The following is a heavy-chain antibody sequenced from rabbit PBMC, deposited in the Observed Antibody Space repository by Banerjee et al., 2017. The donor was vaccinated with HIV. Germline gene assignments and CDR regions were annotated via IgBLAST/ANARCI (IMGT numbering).Heavy chain of an antibody. D-gene: IGHD4-2*01. CDR1: GFSFSSSYY. CDR3: ARDAGYAGSNL. J-gene: IGHJ4*01. Sequence: QEQLEESGGDLVKPEGSLTLTCTASGFSFSSSYYMCWVRQAPGKGLEWIACIYGGTSGSTYYASWAKGRFTISKTSSTTVTLQMTSLTAADTATYFCARDAGYAGSNLWGPGTLVTVS. CDR2: IYGGTSGST. V-gene: IGHV1S45*01.